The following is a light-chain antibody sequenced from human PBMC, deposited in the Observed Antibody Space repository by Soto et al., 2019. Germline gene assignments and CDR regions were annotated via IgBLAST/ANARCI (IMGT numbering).Light chain of an antibody. Sequence: EIVMTQSPATLSVSPGERATLSCRASQSVSSNLAWYQQKPGQAPRLLIYGASTRATGIPARFSGSGSGTEFTITISSLQSEDFAVYYCKQYNNWPRTFGKGTKVEIK. CDR1: QSVSSN. V-gene: IGKV3-15*01. J-gene: IGKJ1*01. CDR2: GAS. CDR3: KQYNNWPRT.